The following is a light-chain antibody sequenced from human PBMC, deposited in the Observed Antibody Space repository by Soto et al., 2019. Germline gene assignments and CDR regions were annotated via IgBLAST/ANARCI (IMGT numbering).Light chain of an antibody. CDR2: EVS. V-gene: IGLV2-14*01. CDR1: SSDVGYYNY. Sequence: QSVLTQPASVSGSPGQSITISCTGTSSDVGYYNYVSWYQQHPGKAPKLIIYEVSNRPSGVSNRFSGSKSGNTASLTISGLQAEDEADYYCSSYTSSSTLYVFGTGTKVPS. J-gene: IGLJ1*01. CDR3: SSYTSSSTLYV.